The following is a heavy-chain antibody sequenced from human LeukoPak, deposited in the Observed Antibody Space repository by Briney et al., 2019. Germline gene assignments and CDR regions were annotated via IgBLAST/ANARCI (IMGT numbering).Heavy chain of an antibody. D-gene: IGHD3-3*01. Sequence: PSETLSLTCAVYGGSFSGYYWSWIRQPPGKGLEWIGEINHSGSTNYNPSLKSRVTISVDTSKNQLSLKLSSVTAADTAVYYCARNFRGPYYYMDVWGKGTTVTVSS. CDR1: GGSFSGYY. V-gene: IGHV4-34*01. J-gene: IGHJ6*03. CDR2: INHSGST. CDR3: ARNFRGPYYYMDV.